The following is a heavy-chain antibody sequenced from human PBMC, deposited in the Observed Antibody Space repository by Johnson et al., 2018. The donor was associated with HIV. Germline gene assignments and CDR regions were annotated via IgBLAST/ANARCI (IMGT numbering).Heavy chain of an antibody. V-gene: IGHV3-30-3*01. J-gene: IGHJ3*02. CDR3: ARDRRGAFDI. Sequence: QVQLVESGGGLVKPGGSLRLSCAASGFTFSDYYMSWIRQAPGKGLGWVALISNDGSNKYHADSVKGRFTIYRDNSKNTLYLQMNSLRAEDTAVYYCARDRRGAFDILGQGTMVAVSS. CDR1: GFTFSDYY. CDR2: ISNDGSNK.